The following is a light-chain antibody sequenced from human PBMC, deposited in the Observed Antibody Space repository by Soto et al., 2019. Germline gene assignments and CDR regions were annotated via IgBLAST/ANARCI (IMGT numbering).Light chain of an antibody. Sequence: DIVLTQSPGTLSLSPGERTSLSCRASQSVSGSYLAWYQQKPGQAPRLLIYGASSRATGIPDRFSGSGSGTDFTLTISRLEPEDFAVYYCQQYGSSPLTFGGGTKVDI. V-gene: IGKV3-20*01. CDR2: GAS. CDR3: QQYGSSPLT. J-gene: IGKJ4*01. CDR1: QSVSGSY.